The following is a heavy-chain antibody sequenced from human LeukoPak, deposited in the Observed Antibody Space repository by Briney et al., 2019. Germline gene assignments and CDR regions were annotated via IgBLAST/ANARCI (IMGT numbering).Heavy chain of an antibody. V-gene: IGHV3-53*01. CDR3: ATSSSSAVGYFDY. CDR1: GFTVSSNY. CDR2: ICSGGST. J-gene: IGHJ4*02. D-gene: IGHD6-13*01. Sequence: GGSLRLSCAASGFTVSSNYMSWVRQAPGKGLEWVSVICSGGSTYYADSVKGRFTISRDNSKNTLYLQMNSLRAEDTAVYYCATSSSSAVGYFDYWGQGTLVTVSS.